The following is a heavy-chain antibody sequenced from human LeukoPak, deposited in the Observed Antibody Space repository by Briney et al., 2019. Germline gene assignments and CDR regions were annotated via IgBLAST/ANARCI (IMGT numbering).Heavy chain of an antibody. CDR3: TTTSDYGDHKR. CDR2: IKSKTDGGTT. Sequence: GGSLRLSCAASGFTFSNAWMSWVRQAPGEGLEWVGRIKSKTDGGTTDYAAPVKGRFTISRDDSKNTLYLQMNSLKTEDTAVYYCTTTSDYGDHKRWGQGTLVTVSS. CDR1: GFTFSNAW. V-gene: IGHV3-15*01. J-gene: IGHJ4*02. D-gene: IGHD4-17*01.